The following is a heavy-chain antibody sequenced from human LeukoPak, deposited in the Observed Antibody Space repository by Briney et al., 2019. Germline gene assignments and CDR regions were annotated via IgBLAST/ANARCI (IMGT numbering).Heavy chain of an antibody. CDR3: ARGDEGDTTVLRGGYFDY. CDR1: GFTFSDYF. CDR2: ITSSGTTT. D-gene: IGHD4-17*01. J-gene: IGHJ4*02. Sequence: GGSLRLSCAASGFTFSDYFMTWIRRAPGKGLEYISFITSSGTTTDYADSLKGRFTISRDNAKNSLYLQMDSLRAEDTAVYYCARGDEGDTTVLRGGYFDYWGQGTLVTVSS. V-gene: IGHV3-11*04.